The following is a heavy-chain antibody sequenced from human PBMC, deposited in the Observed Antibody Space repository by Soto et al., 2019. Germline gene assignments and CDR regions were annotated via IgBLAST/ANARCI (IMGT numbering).Heavy chain of an antibody. CDR3: AKGRSYYYYYGVDV. CDR1: GFTVSSNY. V-gene: IGHV3-53*01. J-gene: IGHJ6*02. CDR2: IYSAGNT. Sequence: PGWSLRLSCAASGFTVSSNYMSWVRQAPGKGLEWISIIYSAGNTYYADSVKGRFTISRDNSRSTLYLQMNSLRAEDTALYYCAKGRSYYYYYGVDVWGQGTTVTVSS.